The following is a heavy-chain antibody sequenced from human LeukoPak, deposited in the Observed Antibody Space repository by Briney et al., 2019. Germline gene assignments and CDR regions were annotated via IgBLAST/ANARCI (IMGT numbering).Heavy chain of an antibody. J-gene: IGHJ6*03. D-gene: IGHD2-15*01. CDR2: VSPKSGRT. Sequence: ASVKVSCQAGGYSSIGHIIHWIRQAPGQGLEWMGCVSPKSGRTNYAQRFQGRVTMSTSTSINTAYMELTGLTSDDTATYYCARDSSGVPYKYYYYLDVWGEGTTVTVSS. V-gene: IGHV1-2*02. CDR1: GYSSIGHI. CDR3: ARDSSGVPYKYYYYLDV.